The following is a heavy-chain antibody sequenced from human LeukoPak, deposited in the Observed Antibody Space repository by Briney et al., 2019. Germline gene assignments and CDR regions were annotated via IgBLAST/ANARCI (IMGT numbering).Heavy chain of an antibody. V-gene: IGHV4-59*01. D-gene: IGHD3-22*01. CDR1: GGSISSYY. J-gene: IGHJ4*02. CDR3: ARGPAHHYYDSSGYWDY. Sequence: KSSETLSLTCTVSGGSISSYYWSWIRQPPGKGLEWIGYIYYSGSTNYNPSLKSRVTISVDTSKNQFSLKLSSVTAADTAVYYCARGPAHHYYDSSGYWDYWGQGTLVTVSS. CDR2: IYYSGST.